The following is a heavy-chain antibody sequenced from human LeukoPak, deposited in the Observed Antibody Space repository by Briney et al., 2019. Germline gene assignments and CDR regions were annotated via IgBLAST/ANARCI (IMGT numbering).Heavy chain of an antibody. J-gene: IGHJ4*02. CDR3: ARAWEGAIAGSSSGFYFDY. CDR2: IYYSGST. CDR1: GGSISSYY. Sequence: KPSETLSLTCTVSGGSISSYYWSWIRQPPGKGLEWIGYIYYSGSTNYNPSLKSRVTISVDTSKNQFSLKLSSVTAADTAVYYCARAWEGAIAGSSSGFYFDYWGQGTLVTVSS. V-gene: IGHV4-59*01. D-gene: IGHD6-6*01.